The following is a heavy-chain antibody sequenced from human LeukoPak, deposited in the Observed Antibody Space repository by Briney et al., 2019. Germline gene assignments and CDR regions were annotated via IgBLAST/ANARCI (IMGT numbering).Heavy chain of an antibody. V-gene: IGHV1-46*04. CDR2: INPSGGVT. D-gene: IGHD4-17*01. Sequence: ASFKVSCKASGYTFTSYYMHWVRQAPGQGLECMGIINPSGGVTCYAQKLRGRVTMTRDTSTSTVYMELCSLRAADTAVYHCARGTPNYYGDYTWGYFDYWGEGALVTVSS. J-gene: IGHJ4*02. CDR1: GYTFTSYY. CDR3: ARGTPNYYGDYTWGYFDY.